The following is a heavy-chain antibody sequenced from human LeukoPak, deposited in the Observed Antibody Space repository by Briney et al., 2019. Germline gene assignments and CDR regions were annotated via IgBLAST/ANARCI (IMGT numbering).Heavy chain of an antibody. CDR2: INHSGST. D-gene: IGHD5-12*01. CDR3: ARGGRGLVATIRRAPDYYYGMDV. Sequence: PSETLSLTCAVYGGPFSGYYWSWIRQPPGKGLEWIGEINHSGSTNYNPSLKSRVTISVDTSKNQFSLKLSSVTAADTAVYYCARGGRGLVATIRRAPDYYYGMDVWGQGTTVTVSS. J-gene: IGHJ6*02. V-gene: IGHV4-34*01. CDR1: GGPFSGYY.